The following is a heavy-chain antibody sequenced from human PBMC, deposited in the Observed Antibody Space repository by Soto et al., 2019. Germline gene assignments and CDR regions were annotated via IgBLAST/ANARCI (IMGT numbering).Heavy chain of an antibody. J-gene: IGHJ3*02. CDR3: ARRRLLGELSHRWAFDI. Sequence: GESLKISCKGSGYSFTSYWIGWVRQMPGKGLEWMGIIYPGDSDTRYSPSFQGQVTISADKSISTAYLQWSSLKASDTAMYYCARRRLLGELSHRWAFDIWGQGTMVTVSS. CDR2: IYPGDSDT. V-gene: IGHV5-51*01. D-gene: IGHD3-16*02. CDR1: GYSFTSYW.